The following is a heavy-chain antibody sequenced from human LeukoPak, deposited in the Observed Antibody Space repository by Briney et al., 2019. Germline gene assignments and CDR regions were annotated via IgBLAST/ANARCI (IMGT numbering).Heavy chain of an antibody. CDR1: GFTFSSYS. D-gene: IGHD2-21*02. CDR3: ARDTARYYYYGMDV. J-gene: IGHJ6*02. V-gene: IGHV3-21*01. Sequence: GGSLRLSCAASGFTFSSYSMNWVRQAPGKGLEWVSSISSSSSYIYYADSVKGRFTISRDNAKNSLYLQMNSLRAEDTAVYYCARDTARYYYYGMDVWGQGTTVTVPS. CDR2: ISSSSSYI.